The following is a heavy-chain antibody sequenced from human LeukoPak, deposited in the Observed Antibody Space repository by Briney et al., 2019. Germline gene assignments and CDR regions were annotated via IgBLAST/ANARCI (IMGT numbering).Heavy chain of an antibody. CDR3: AKEPHSDYSDHTDSFDI. CDR1: GFTFSSYW. CDR2: INGDGTST. J-gene: IGHJ3*02. D-gene: IGHD4-17*01. V-gene: IGHV3-74*01. Sequence: PGGSLRLSCAASGFTFSSYWMHWARQAPGKGLVWVSRINGDGTSTDYADSVKGRFSISRDNAKNTLYLQMNSLRSEDTAVYYCAKEPHSDYSDHTDSFDIWGQGTMVTVSS.